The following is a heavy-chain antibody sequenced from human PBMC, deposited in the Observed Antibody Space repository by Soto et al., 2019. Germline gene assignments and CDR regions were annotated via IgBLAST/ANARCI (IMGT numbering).Heavy chain of an antibody. V-gene: IGHV1-2*02. CDR2: INPSTGGT. CDR1: GYTFTAYY. J-gene: IGHJ5*02. Sequence: QVQLVQSGAEVKKPGASVKVSCKASGYTFTAYYIHWVRQAPGPGFEWMGWINPSTGGTLFAQRFQAGVTLARDTALNTVYMELTGLTSDDTAVYYSARASDAKLASLPSLGPWGQGTLVTFSS. CDR3: ARASDAKLASLPSLGP. D-gene: IGHD1-1*01.